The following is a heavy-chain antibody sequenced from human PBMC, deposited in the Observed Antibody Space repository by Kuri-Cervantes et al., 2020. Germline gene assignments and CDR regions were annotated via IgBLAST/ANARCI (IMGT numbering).Heavy chain of an antibody. Sequence: GGSLRLSCAAASFTFSVDAMHWVRQAPGKWLEWVAVISYDGSNKYYADSVKGRFTISRDNSKYTLYLQMNSLRAEDTAVYYCAKERGACSSTSCYVPYYYYGMDVWGQGTTVTVSS. CDR2: ISYDGSNK. J-gene: IGHJ6*02. CDR3: AKERGACSSTSCYVPYYYYGMDV. CDR1: SFTFSVDA. V-gene: IGHV3-30*04. D-gene: IGHD2-2*01.